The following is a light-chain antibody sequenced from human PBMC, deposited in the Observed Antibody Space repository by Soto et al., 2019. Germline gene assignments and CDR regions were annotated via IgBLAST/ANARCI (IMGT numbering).Light chain of an antibody. Sequence: EIVLTQSPATLSLSPGERATLSRRASPSVTNYLAWYRQKPGQPPRLLIYGAFNRAAGIPARFSGSGSGTDFTLTISSLEPEDSAVYYCQQRNIWPPVTFGQGTRLEIK. V-gene: IGKV3-11*01. CDR3: QQRNIWPPVT. CDR2: GAF. J-gene: IGKJ5*01. CDR1: PSVTNY.